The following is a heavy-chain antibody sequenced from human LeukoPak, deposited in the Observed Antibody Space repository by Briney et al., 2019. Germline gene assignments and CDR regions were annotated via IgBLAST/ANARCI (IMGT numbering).Heavy chain of an antibody. CDR1: GFTFSSYS. D-gene: IGHD3-16*02. J-gene: IGHJ4*02. CDR3: ARAGIGGVIAQLDY. V-gene: IGHV3-48*02. CDR2: ISSSSSTI. Sequence: GGSLRLSCAASGFTFSSYSMNWVRQAPGKGLEWVSYISSSSSTIYYADSVKGRFTISRDNAKNSLYLQINSLRDEDTAVYYGARAGIGGVIAQLDYWGQGTLVTVSS.